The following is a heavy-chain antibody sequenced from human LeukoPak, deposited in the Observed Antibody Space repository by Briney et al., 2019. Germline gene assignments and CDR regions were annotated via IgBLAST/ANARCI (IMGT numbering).Heavy chain of an antibody. J-gene: IGHJ4*02. CDR2: ISSNGGTT. D-gene: IGHD4-11*01. Sequence: GGSLRLSCAASGFTFSSYYVHWVRQAPGKGLEYVSAISSNGGTTYYANSVKGRFTISRDNSKNTLYLQMGSLRPEDMVVYNCARGRDYIAEHFAYWGQGTLVTVSS. V-gene: IGHV3-64*01. CDR3: ARGRDYIAEHFAY. CDR1: GFTFSSYY.